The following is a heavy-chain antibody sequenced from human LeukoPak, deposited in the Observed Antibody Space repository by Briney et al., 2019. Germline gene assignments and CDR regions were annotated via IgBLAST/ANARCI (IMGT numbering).Heavy chain of an antibody. Sequence: SETLSLTCTVSGGSISSYYWSWIRQPPGKGLEWIGYIYYSGSTNYNPSLKSRVTISVDTSKNQFSLKLSSVTAADTAVYYCASAVVGAGDYYYYMDVWGKGTTVTVSS. D-gene: IGHD1-26*01. CDR1: GGSISSYY. CDR3: ASAVVGAGDYYYYMDV. CDR2: IYYSGST. V-gene: IGHV4-59*01. J-gene: IGHJ6*03.